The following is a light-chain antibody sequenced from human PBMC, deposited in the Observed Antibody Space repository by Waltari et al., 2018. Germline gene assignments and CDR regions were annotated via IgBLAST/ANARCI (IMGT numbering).Light chain of an antibody. V-gene: IGKV3-20*01. CDR2: DAS. CDR1: QSISKY. CDR3: QKYGTLPST. Sequence: EIVLTQSPGPLSLSPRGRATLSCRASQSISKYLVWYQQKPGQPPRLLIYDASIRATGIPDRFSGSGSGTDFSLTISRLESEDFAVYYCQKYGTLPSTFGQGTKVEIK. J-gene: IGKJ1*01.